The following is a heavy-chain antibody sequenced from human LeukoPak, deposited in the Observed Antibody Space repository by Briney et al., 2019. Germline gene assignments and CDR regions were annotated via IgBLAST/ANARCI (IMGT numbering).Heavy chain of an antibody. CDR1: GYTFTSYD. Sequence: ASVKVSCKASGYTFTSYDINWVRQATGQGLEWMGWMNPNSGNTGYAQKFQGRVTITRNTSISTAYMELSSLRSEDTAVYYCARDPSYYYGSGSPTFDYWGQGTLVTVSS. CDR2: MNPNSGNT. D-gene: IGHD3-10*01. J-gene: IGHJ4*02. CDR3: ARDPSYYYGSGSPTFDY. V-gene: IGHV1-8*03.